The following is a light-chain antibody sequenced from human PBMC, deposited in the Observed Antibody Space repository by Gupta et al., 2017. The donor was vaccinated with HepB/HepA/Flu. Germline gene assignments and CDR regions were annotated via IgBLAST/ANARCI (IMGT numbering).Light chain of an antibody. Sequence: QLVLTHSPSASASLGASVKLTCTLNTGHSSHAITWHQQQPDKGPRYLMKLNSDGTYSRGYGIPARFSDSSSGAKRYLIISILQSEDEADYYCQTRDIDIRVIFGGGTKLTVL. J-gene: IGLJ2*01. V-gene: IGLV4-69*01. CDR3: QTRDIDIRVI. CDR2: LNSDGTY. CDR1: TGHSSHA.